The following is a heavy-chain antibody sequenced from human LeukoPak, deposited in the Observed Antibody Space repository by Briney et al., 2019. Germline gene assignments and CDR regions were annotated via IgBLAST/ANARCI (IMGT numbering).Heavy chain of an antibody. CDR2: INTDGIST. CDR3: ARGHYYDSSGYYPY. D-gene: IGHD3-22*01. CDR1: GFTFSTYW. V-gene: IGHV3-74*01. Sequence: GGSLRLSCVASGFTFSTYWMFWVRQAPGKGLVWVSRINTDGISTTYADSVKGRFTISRDNAKNTLYLQMNGLRAEDTAVYYCARGHYYDSSGYYPYWGQGTLVTVSS. J-gene: IGHJ4*02.